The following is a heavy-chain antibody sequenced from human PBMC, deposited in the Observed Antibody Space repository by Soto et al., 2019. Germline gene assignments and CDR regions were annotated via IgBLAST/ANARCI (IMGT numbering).Heavy chain of an antibody. CDR1: GFTFSSYS. J-gene: IGHJ6*03. Sequence: GGSLRLSCAASGFTFSSYSMNWVRQAPGKGLEWVSSISSSSSYIYYADSVKGRFTISRDNAKNSLYLQMNSLRAEDTAVYYCARDQGWDHVYYYYMDVWGKGTTVTVSS. CDR2: ISSSSSYI. CDR3: ARDQGWDHVYYYYMDV. V-gene: IGHV3-21*01. D-gene: IGHD6-19*01.